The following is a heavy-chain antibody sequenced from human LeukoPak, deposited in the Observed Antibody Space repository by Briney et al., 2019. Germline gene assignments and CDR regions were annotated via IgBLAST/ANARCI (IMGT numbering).Heavy chain of an antibody. CDR1: GFTFSSYG. J-gene: IGHJ4*02. Sequence: GGSLRLSCAASGFTFSSYGMHWVRQAPGKGLEWVAVIWYDGSNKYYADSVRGRFTISRDNSKHTLYLQMNSLRAEDTAVYYCAKGRGIAARPGIAGSWGQGTLVTVSS. V-gene: IGHV3-33*06. CDR2: IWYDGSNK. CDR3: AKGRGIAARPGIAGS. D-gene: IGHD6-6*01.